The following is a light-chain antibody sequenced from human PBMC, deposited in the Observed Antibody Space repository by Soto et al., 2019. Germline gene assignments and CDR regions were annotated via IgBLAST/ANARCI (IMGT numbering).Light chain of an antibody. V-gene: IGKV3-15*01. CDR2: GAS. CDR1: QGVSSN. J-gene: IGKJ3*01. Sequence: EIVMTQSPATLSVSPGERATLSCKASQGVSSNLAWYQQKPGQAPRLLIYGASTRATGIPASFSGSESGTEFTLTLGSLQSEDFAIYYCQQCDNWPPFTFGPGTKVDIK. CDR3: QQCDNWPPFT.